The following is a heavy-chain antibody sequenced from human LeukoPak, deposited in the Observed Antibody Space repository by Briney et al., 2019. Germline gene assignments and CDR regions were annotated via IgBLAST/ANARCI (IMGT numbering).Heavy chain of an antibody. V-gene: IGHV3-21*01. D-gene: IGHD6-19*01. CDR2: ISSSSSYI. CDR3: ARGGAYISAVAGTLDY. Sequence: GGSLRLSCAASGFTFSSYSMNWVRQAPGKGLQWGSSISSSSSYIYYAHSVKGRFTISRDNAKNSLYLQMNSLRAEDTAVYYCARGGAYISAVAGTLDYWGQGTLVTVSS. J-gene: IGHJ4*02. CDR1: GFTFSSYS.